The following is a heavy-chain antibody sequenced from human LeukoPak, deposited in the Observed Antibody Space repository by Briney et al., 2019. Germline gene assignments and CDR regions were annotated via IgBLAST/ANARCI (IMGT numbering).Heavy chain of an antibody. V-gene: IGHV3-7*03. J-gene: IGHJ4*02. CDR2: IKQDGDEK. Sequence: GGSLRLSCAASGFTFSSYAMSWVRQAPGKGLEWVANIKQDGDEKYYVDSVKGRFTISRDNSKNTLYLQMNSLRAEDTAVYYCAKGGIAAADPVVDYWGQGTLVTVSS. D-gene: IGHD6-13*01. CDR3: AKGGIAAADPVVDY. CDR1: GFTFSSYA.